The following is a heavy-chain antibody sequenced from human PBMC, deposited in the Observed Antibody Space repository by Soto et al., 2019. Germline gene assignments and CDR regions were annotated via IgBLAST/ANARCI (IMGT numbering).Heavy chain of an antibody. CDR1: GYAFGAYY. J-gene: IGHJ3*01. D-gene: IGHD2-8*01. V-gene: IGHV1-2*02. Sequence: QVQLVQSGAEVKKPGASVKVSCKASGYAFGAYYIYWERQAPGQGLEWMGYINPHGGGARYVQEFRDRLTITTDTPKDTAYMELRSLTSADTAIYYCAKDRVRTPNGADSFDVWGQGTSVTVS. CDR2: INPHGGGA. CDR3: AKDRVRTPNGADSFDV.